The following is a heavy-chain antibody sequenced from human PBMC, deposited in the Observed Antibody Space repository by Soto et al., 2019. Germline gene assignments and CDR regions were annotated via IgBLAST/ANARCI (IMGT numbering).Heavy chain of an antibody. J-gene: IGHJ4*02. CDR3: ARDWGIAVADY. CDR2: ISSSSSTL. V-gene: IGHV3-48*01. D-gene: IGHD6-19*01. CDR1: GFTLSSYS. Sequence: GGSLRLSCAASGFTLSSYSMNWVRQAPGKGLEWVSYISSSSSTLYYAESVQGRFTISRDNARNSLYLQMDSLRAEDTAVYYCARDWGIAVADYWGQGTLVTVSS.